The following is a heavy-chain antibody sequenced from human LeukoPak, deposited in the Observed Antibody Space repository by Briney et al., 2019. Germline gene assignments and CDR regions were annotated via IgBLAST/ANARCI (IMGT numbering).Heavy chain of an antibody. D-gene: IGHD3-16*01. CDR3: ASSPRFGVGGMDV. CDR1: GFTFSSYG. V-gene: IGHV3-30*03. CDR2: ISYDGSNK. J-gene: IGHJ6*02. Sequence: PGRSLRLSCAASGFTFSSYGMHWVRQAPGKGLEWVAVISYDGSNKNYADSVEGRFTISRDNSKNTLYLQMNSLRAEDTAVYYCASSPRFGVGGMDVWGQGTTVTVSS.